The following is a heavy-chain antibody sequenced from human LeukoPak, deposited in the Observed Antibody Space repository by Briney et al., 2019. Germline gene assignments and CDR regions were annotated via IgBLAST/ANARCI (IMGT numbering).Heavy chain of an antibody. CDR1: GDSVSSNSAA. CDR2: TYFRSKWYT. V-gene: IGHV6-1*01. J-gene: IGHJ4*02. D-gene: IGHD3-22*01. CDR3: ARDRYDKNFDY. Sequence: SQTLSLTCAISGDSVSSNSAAWNWIRQSPSGGLEWLGRTYFRSKWYTDYSLSVKSRISIIPDTSNNQFSLQLNSVSPEDTAVYYCARDRYDKNFDYWGQGTLVTVSS.